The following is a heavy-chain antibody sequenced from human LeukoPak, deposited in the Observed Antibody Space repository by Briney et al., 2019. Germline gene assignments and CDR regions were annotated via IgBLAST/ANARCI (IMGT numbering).Heavy chain of an antibody. CDR3: ARGRYCSADICSGGDAFDI. CDR2: IYTRGST. Sequence: SETLSLTCTVSGGSINNYYRSWIRQPAGKGLEWIGRIYTRGSTNYNPSLKSRVTMSVDTSKNQFSLKLSSVTAADTAVYYCARGRYCSADICSGGDAFDIWGQGTMVSVSS. V-gene: IGHV4-4*07. D-gene: IGHD2-15*01. CDR1: GGSINNYY. J-gene: IGHJ3*02.